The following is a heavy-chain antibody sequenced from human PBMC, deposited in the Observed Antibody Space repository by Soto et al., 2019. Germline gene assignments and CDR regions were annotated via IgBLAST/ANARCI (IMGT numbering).Heavy chain of an antibody. Sequence: EVPLVESGGGLVKPGGSLRLSCAASGFTFSSYSMNWVRQAPGKGLEWVSSISSSSSYIYYADSVKGRFTISRDNAKNSLYLQMNSLRAEDTAVYYCARDTEGDGPDGFDIWGQGTMVTVSS. D-gene: IGHD1-26*01. CDR2: ISSSSSYI. J-gene: IGHJ3*02. CDR3: ARDTEGDGPDGFDI. CDR1: GFTFSSYS. V-gene: IGHV3-21*01.